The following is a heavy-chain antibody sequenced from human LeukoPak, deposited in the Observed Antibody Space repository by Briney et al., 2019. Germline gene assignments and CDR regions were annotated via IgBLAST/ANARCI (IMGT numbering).Heavy chain of an antibody. Sequence: SGGSLRLSCAASGFTFSSYSMNWVRQAPGKGLEWVSSISSSSSYIYYADSVKGRFTTSRDNSKNTLYLQMNSLRAEDTAVYYCALLAVAAPGLYYYGMDVWGQGTTVTVSS. CDR2: ISSSSSYI. D-gene: IGHD6-19*01. CDR1: GFTFSSYS. J-gene: IGHJ6*02. V-gene: IGHV3-21*01. CDR3: ALLAVAAPGLYYYGMDV.